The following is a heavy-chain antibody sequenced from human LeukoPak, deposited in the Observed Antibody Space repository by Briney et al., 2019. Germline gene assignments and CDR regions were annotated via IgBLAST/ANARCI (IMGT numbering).Heavy chain of an antibody. CDR3: ARAASLDY. V-gene: IGHV7-4-1*02. CDR2: INTNTGKP. CDR1: GYTFTSYA. Sequence: ASVKVSCRASGYTFTSYAMNWVRQAPGQGLEWMGWINTNTGKPTYAQGFTGRFVFSLDSSVSTAYLQINSLNAEGTAVYYCARAASLDYWGQGTLVTVSS. J-gene: IGHJ4*02. D-gene: IGHD2-2*01.